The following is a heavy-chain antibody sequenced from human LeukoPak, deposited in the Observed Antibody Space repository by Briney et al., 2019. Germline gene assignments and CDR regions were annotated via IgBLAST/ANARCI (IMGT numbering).Heavy chain of an antibody. CDR3: ARDPRYCSGGSRYPSG. CDR1: GFTFSSYS. Sequence: KTGGSLRLSCAASGFTFSSYSMNWVRQAPGKGLEWVSSISSSSSYIYYADSVKGRFTISRDNAKNSLYLQMNSLRAEDTAVYYCARDPRYCSGGSRYPSGWGQGTLVTVSS. V-gene: IGHV3-21*01. J-gene: IGHJ4*02. D-gene: IGHD2-15*01. CDR2: ISSSSSYI.